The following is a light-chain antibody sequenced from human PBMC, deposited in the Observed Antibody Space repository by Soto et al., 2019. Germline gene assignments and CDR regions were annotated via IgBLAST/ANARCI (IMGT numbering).Light chain of an antibody. V-gene: IGKV3-11*01. J-gene: IGKJ4*01. CDR1: QSVSSS. Sequence: ESVLTQSPTTLSLSPGERATLSCRASQSVSSSLAWYQQKPGQAPRLLIYDASKRAPGIPARFSGSGSGTDFTPTISRLEPEDFAVYYCQKRSNWLPLTFGGGTKVDIK. CDR2: DAS. CDR3: QKRSNWLPLT.